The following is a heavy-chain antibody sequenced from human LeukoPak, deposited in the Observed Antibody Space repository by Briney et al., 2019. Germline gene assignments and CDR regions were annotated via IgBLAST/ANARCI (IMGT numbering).Heavy chain of an antibody. D-gene: IGHD5-18*01. Sequence: ASVKVSCKASGYTFTSYAMHWVRQAPGQRLEWMGWINAGNGNTKYSQKFQGRVTITRDTSASTAYMELSSLRSEDTAVYYCARVGTPASNLYSYGYDYWGQGTLVTVSS. CDR1: GYTFTSYA. CDR2: INAGNGNT. CDR3: ARVGTPASNLYSYGYDY. V-gene: IGHV1-3*01. J-gene: IGHJ4*02.